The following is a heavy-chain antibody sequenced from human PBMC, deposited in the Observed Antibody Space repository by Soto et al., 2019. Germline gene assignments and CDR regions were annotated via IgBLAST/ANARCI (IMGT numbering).Heavy chain of an antibody. CDR3: AKAPGAAAAAYYFDY. CDR2: ISGSGGST. CDR1: GFTFSSYA. J-gene: IGHJ4*02. V-gene: IGHV3-23*01. Sequence: VQLLEPGGGLEQPGGSLRLSCAALGFTFSSYAMSWVRQAPGKGLEWVSGISGSGGSTYYADSVKARFTVSRVNSKNTLYLEMNSLRAEDTAVYDCAKAPGAAAAAYYFDYWGQGTLVTVSS. D-gene: IGHD2-2*01.